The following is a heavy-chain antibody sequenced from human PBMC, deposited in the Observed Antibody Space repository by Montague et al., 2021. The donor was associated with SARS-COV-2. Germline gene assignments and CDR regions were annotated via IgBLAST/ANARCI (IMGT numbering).Heavy chain of an antibody. CDR3: ARVISRQDNIVVVGLYYFDY. D-gene: IGHD2-15*01. CDR2: IYYSGST. CDR1: GGSISSSSYY. J-gene: IGHJ4*02. V-gene: IGHV4-39*07. Sequence: SETLSLTCTVSGGSISSSSYYWGWIRQPPGKGLEWIGSIYYSGSTYYNPSLKSRVTISKDTSKNQFSLKLSTVTAADTAVYYCARVISRQDNIVVVGLYYFDYWGQGTLVTVSS.